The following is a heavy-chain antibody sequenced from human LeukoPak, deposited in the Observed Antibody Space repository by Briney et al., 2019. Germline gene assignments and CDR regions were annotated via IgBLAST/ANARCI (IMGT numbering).Heavy chain of an antibody. Sequence: GGSLRLSCAASGFTFSNYYMHWVRQAPGKGLLWISHSNGDGSSTGYADSVKGRFTISRDNAKNILYLQMNSLRAEDTAVYYCSRGTYPYSSDNWGQGALVTVSS. D-gene: IGHD3-10*01. CDR3: SRGTYPYSSDN. CDR2: SNGDGSST. CDR1: GFTFSNYY. V-gene: IGHV3-74*01. J-gene: IGHJ4*02.